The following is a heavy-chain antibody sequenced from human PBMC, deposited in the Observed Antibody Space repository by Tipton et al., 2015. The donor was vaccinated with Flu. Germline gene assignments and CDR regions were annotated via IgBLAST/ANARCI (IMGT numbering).Heavy chain of an antibody. V-gene: IGHV3-72*01. Sequence: SLRLSCAASGFIFSYYYMDWVRQVPGKGLEWVGRGRDKTKGYSTDYAASLKGRITISRDDSKNSVFLQMNSLQTGDSAVYYCVRDKTGDHWGQGALVTVSS. D-gene: IGHD1-1*01. CDR3: VRDKTGDH. CDR2: GRDKTKGYST. J-gene: IGHJ4*02. CDR1: GFIFSYYY.